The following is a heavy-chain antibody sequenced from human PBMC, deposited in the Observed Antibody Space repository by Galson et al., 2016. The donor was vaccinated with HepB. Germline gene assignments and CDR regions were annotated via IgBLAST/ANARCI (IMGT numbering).Heavy chain of an antibody. J-gene: IGHJ4*02. V-gene: IGHV3-11*03. Sequence: SLRLSCAASNFILSHYYMNWVRQAPGKGLEWVSFITSDGDSRNYADSVKGRFTISRDNAKNTLYLQMSSLRADDTAVYYCATYWTPDFWGKGTLVTVSS. CDR3: ATYWTPDF. D-gene: IGHD1-1*01. CDR2: ITSDGDSR. CDR1: NFILSHYY.